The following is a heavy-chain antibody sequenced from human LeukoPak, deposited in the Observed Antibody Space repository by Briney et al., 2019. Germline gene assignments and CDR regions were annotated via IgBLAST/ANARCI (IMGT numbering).Heavy chain of an antibody. D-gene: IGHD2-15*01. CDR1: GLTFDDYG. Sequence: PGGSLRLSCAAFGLTFDDYGIHWVRQAPGKGLEWVSGIGWNGGAIGYADAVKGRFTISRDNAKKSLYLQMNNLRADDTAFYYCARVKCTGGRCSSTGRFDYWGQGTLVTVSS. CDR3: ARVKCTGGRCSSTGRFDY. J-gene: IGHJ4*02. V-gene: IGHV3-9*01. CDR2: IGWNGGAI.